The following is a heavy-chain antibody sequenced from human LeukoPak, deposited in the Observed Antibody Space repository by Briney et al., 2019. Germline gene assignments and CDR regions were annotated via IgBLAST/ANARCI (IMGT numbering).Heavy chain of an antibody. CDR2: ISYDGSNK. J-gene: IGHJ4*03. Sequence: GRSLRFSCAASGFTFSSYGMHWVRQAPGKGLEWVAVISYDGSNKYYADSVKGRFSISRDNVNNALYLQMDNLRVEDTGVYYCARDRGYTRTNTDGYPVFDLWGQGTLVTVSS. D-gene: IGHD5-24*01. CDR1: GFTFSSYG. V-gene: IGHV3-30*03. CDR3: ARDRGYTRTNTDGYPVFDL.